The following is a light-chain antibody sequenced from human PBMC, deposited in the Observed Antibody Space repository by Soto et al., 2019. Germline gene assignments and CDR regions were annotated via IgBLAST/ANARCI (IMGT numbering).Light chain of an antibody. CDR1: ESVSDSQ. V-gene: IGKV3-20*01. J-gene: IGKJ1*01. CDR3: QQYGSSGT. Sequence: EIVLTQSPGTLSLSPGERATLSCRTTESVSDSQLAWYQHKPGQAPRLLIHSVSSRATGTADRFSGGGSGTDFTLTISRLEPEDFAVYYCQQYGSSGTFGQGTKVDIK. CDR2: SVS.